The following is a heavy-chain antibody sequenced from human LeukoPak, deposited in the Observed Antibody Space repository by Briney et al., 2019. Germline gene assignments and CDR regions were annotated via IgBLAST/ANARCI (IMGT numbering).Heavy chain of an antibody. J-gene: IGHJ5*02. Sequence: SETLSLTCAVYGGSFSGYYWSWIRQPPGKGLEWIGEINHSGSTNYNPSLKSRVTISVDTSKNQFSLKLSSVTAADTAVYYCVKDGRYCSGGSCSAPWGQGTLVTVSS. D-gene: IGHD2-15*01. CDR2: INHSGST. CDR3: VKDGRYCSGGSCSAP. V-gene: IGHV4-34*01. CDR1: GGSFSGYY.